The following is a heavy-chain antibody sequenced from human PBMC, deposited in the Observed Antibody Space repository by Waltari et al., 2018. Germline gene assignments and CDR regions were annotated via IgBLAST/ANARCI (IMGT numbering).Heavy chain of an antibody. J-gene: IGHJ4*02. CDR1: GFTFGSYA. Sequence: VQLVESGGGVVQPGRSLRLSCAASGFTFGSYAMHWVRQAPGKGLEWVSSISSSSSYIYYADSVKGRFTISRDNAKNSLYLQMNSLRAEDTAVYYCARDVSPYSSSSGFAGGYWGQGTLVTVSS. CDR3: ARDVSPYSSSSGFAGGY. CDR2: ISSSSSYI. V-gene: IGHV3-21*01. D-gene: IGHD6-6*01.